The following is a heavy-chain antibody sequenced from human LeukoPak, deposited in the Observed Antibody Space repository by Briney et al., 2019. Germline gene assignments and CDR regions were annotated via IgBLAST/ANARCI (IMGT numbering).Heavy chain of an antibody. CDR3: ARQVRDGILDY. CDR1: GYTFTAYG. J-gene: IGHJ4*02. Sequence: GASVKVSCKASGYTFTAYGFTWVRQAPGQGLEWMGWISAYNGNTNYAQKLQGRVTMTTDTSTSTAYMELRSLRSDDTAVYYCARQVRDGILDYWGQGTLVTVSS. D-gene: IGHD1-14*01. V-gene: IGHV1-18*01. CDR2: ISAYNGNT.